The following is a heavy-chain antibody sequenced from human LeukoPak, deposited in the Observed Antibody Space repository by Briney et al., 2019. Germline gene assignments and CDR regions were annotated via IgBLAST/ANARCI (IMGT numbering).Heavy chain of an antibody. D-gene: IGHD3-10*01. V-gene: IGHV1-2*02. CDR2: INPNTGGT. Sequence: ASVKVSCKVSGYTFTDFYLHWMRQAPGQGPEWLACINPNTGGTNYARKFQGRVTTTRDTSINTVYMELSRLTSDDTAVYYCARGPSSGAFDIWGQGTMVTVSS. J-gene: IGHJ3*02. CDR3: ARGPSSGAFDI. CDR1: GYTFTDFY.